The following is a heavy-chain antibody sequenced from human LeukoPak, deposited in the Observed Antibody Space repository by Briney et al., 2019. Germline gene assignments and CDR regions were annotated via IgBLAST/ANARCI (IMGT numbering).Heavy chain of an antibody. CDR2: IYFDGSNQ. Sequence: GGSLRLSCVASGFTFRNYGMHWVRQAPGKGLEWLAIIYFDGSNQYYADSVKGRFTISRDNAKNSLYLQMNSLRDEDTAVYYCARGSSGSKFDFWGQGTLVTVSS. J-gene: IGHJ4*02. V-gene: IGHV3-30*12. CDR1: GFTFRNYG. CDR3: ARGSSGSKFDF. D-gene: IGHD1-26*01.